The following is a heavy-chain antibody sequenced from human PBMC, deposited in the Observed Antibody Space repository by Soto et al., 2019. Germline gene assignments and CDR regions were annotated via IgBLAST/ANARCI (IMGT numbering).Heavy chain of an antibody. J-gene: IGHJ6*02. CDR1: GFPFSIYS. V-gene: IGHV3-21*01. CDR3: ARDSAHSTVADTYDYGMAV. Sequence: PGGSLRLSCAASGFPFSIYSMNWVRQSPGKGLEWVSSISSSNSYIYYADSVKGRFTISRDNAKNSLYLQMNSLRADDTAVYYCARDSAHSTVADTYDYGMAVWGQGTTVTVSS. CDR2: ISSSNSYI. D-gene: IGHD6-19*01.